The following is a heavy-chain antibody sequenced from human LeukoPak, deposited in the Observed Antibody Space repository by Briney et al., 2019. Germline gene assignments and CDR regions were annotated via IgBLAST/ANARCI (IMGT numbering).Heavy chain of an antibody. CDR1: GYTFTSYG. CDR3: ARGAVVVPAAIVFGFDP. J-gene: IGHJ5*02. V-gene: IGHV1-18*01. D-gene: IGHD2-2*01. CDR2: ISAYNGNT. Sequence: GASVKVSCKASGYTFTSYGISWVRQAPGQGLEWVGWISAYNGNTNYAQKLQGRVTMTTDTSTSTAYMELRSLRSDDTAVYYCARGAVVVPAAIVFGFDPWGQGTLVTVSS.